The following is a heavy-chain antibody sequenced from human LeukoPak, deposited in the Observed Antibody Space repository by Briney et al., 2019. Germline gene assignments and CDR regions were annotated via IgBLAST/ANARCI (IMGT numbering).Heavy chain of an antibody. CDR2: IYYSGST. Sequence: SETLSLTCTVSGGSISSYYWSWIRRPPGKGLEWIGYIYYSGSTNYNPSLRSRVTISVDTSKNQFSLKLSSVTAADTAVYYCAREAGSGSYFDYWGQGTLVTVSS. CDR1: GGSISSYY. D-gene: IGHD1-26*01. V-gene: IGHV4-59*01. J-gene: IGHJ4*02. CDR3: AREAGSGSYFDY.